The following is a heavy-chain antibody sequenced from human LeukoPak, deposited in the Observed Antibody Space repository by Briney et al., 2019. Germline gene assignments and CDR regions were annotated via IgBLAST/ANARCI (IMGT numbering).Heavy chain of an antibody. CDR3: ARAGGAAASNWHYYYYGMDV. CDR2: LIPIFGTP. J-gene: IGHJ6*02. CDR1: GGTFSRYA. D-gene: IGHD6-13*01. Sequence: GASVKVSCKPFGGTFSRYAISWVRQAPGQGLEWMGGLIPIFGTPNYAQKFQGRVTITADESTSTAYMELSSLRSEDTAVYYCARAGGAAASNWHYYYYGMDVWGQGTTVTVSS. V-gene: IGHV1-69*13.